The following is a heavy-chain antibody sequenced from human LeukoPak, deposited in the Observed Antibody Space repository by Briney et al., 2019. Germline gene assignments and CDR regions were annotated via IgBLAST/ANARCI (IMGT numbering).Heavy chain of an antibody. V-gene: IGHV4-59*01. CDR3: ARSHDYDILTGYYYDY. CDR2: IYYSGST. Sequence: SETLSLTCTVSGGSISSYYWSWIRQPPGKGLEGIGYIYYSGSTNHNPSLKSRVTISVDTSKHQFSLTLSSVTAADTAVYYCARSHDYDILTGYYYDYWGQGTLVTVSS. J-gene: IGHJ4*02. CDR1: GGSISSYY. D-gene: IGHD3-9*01.